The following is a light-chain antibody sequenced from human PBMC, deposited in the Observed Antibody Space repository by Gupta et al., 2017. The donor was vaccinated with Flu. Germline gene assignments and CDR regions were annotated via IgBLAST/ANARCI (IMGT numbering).Light chain of an antibody. V-gene: IGKV4-1*01. CDR3: QQYYTTPQT. CDR2: WAS. CDR1: QSVLYSANNKNY. Sequence: NCKSSQSVLYSANNKNYSAWYQQKPGQPPKLLIYWASTRESGVPDRFSGSGSGTDFTLTISSLQAEDVAVYYCQQYYTTPQTFGQGTKVEIK. J-gene: IGKJ1*01.